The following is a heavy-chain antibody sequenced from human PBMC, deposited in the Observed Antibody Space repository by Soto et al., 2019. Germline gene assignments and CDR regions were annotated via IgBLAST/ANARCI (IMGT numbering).Heavy chain of an antibody. CDR1: GITFSTYW. Sequence: LRLSCAASGITFSTYWMSWVRQAPGKGLEWVASINEDGSAKYYVDSVKGRFTISRDNAKNSLSLQMNSLRAEDTAVYYCATEDTKSGYCSGGSCRRNDYWGQGALVTVSS. CDR3: ATEDTKSGYCSGGSCRRNDY. D-gene: IGHD2-15*01. V-gene: IGHV3-7*01. CDR2: INEDGSAK. J-gene: IGHJ4*02.